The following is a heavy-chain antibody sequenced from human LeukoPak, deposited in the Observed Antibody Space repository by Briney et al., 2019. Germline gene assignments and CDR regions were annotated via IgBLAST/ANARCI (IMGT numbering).Heavy chain of an antibody. D-gene: IGHD6-19*01. CDR2: INHSGST. CDR1: GGSFSGYY. J-gene: IGHJ4*02. Sequence: SETLSLTCAVYGGSFSGYYWSWIRQPPGKGLEWIGEINHSGSTNYNPSLKSRVTISVDTSKNQFSLKLSSVTAADTAVYYCARESPKQWLVDYWGQGTLVTVSS. CDR3: ARESPKQWLVDY. V-gene: IGHV4-34*01.